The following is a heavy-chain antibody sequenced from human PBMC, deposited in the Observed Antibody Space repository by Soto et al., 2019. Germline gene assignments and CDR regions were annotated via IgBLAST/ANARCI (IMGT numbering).Heavy chain of an antibody. Sequence: GASVKVSCKASGYTFTGYYMHWVRQAPGQGLEWMGWINPNSGGTNYAQKFQGWVTMTRDTSISTAYMELSRLRSDDTALYYCARGPYYYDSSGYYTYWGQGTLVTVSS. J-gene: IGHJ4*02. D-gene: IGHD3-22*01. V-gene: IGHV1-2*04. CDR3: ARGPYYYDSSGYYTY. CDR2: INPNSGGT. CDR1: GYTFTGYY.